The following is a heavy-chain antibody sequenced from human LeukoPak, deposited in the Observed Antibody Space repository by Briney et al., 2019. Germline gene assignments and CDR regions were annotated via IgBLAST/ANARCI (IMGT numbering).Heavy chain of an antibody. Sequence: GASVNLSCKASAGTFSSYAISWVRHGPGQGLEWMGGIIPIFDTANYALKFQGRVTITADESTSTAYMELSSLRSEDTAVYYCARDRDGGTDYWGQGTLVTVSS. V-gene: IGHV1-69*01. CDR1: AGTFSSYA. J-gene: IGHJ4*02. CDR3: ARDRDGGTDY. D-gene: IGHD4-23*01. CDR2: IIPIFDTA.